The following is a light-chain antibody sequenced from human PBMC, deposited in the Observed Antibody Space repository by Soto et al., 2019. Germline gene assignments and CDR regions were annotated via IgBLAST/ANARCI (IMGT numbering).Light chain of an antibody. V-gene: IGKV1-33*01. Sequence: DIQMTQSTSSLSASVGDRVTITCQTSQDINNFLNWFQQKPGKAPKLVIYDASNLETGVPSRFSGSGSGTDFTFTISSLQPEDIATYYCQQYDNLPYTFGGGTKVEIK. CDR2: DAS. J-gene: IGKJ4*01. CDR3: QQYDNLPYT. CDR1: QDINNF.